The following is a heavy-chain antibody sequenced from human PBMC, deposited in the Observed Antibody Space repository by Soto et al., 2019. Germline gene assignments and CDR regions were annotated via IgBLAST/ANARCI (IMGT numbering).Heavy chain of an antibody. J-gene: IGHJ6*02. CDR2: ISDSGGST. D-gene: IGHD2-21*02. CDR3: AKDRLVLSYFYYGMDV. V-gene: IGHV3-23*01. CDR1: GYTFSNYA. Sequence: EVQLLESGGGLVQPGGSLRLSCVASGYTFSNYAMTWVRQVPGKGLEWVSDISDSGGSTYHADSVKGRFTISRDNSKNTLYLQMNSLRAEDTAVYYCAKDRLVLSYFYYGMDVWGQGTTVTVSS.